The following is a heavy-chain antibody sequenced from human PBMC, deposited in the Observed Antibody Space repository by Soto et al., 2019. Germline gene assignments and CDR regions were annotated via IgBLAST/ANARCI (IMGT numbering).Heavy chain of an antibody. J-gene: IGHJ4*02. V-gene: IGHV3-74*01. CDR3: VRGINSGYAGRDY. Sequence: EVQLVESGGGLVQPGGSLRLSCAASGFTFNSYWMHWVRQAPGKGLVWVSRPNPDGTTTNYADFVKGRFTISRDNAKNTLYLQMNSLRAEDTAVYYCVRGINSGYAGRDYWGQGTLVTVSS. CDR2: PNPDGTTT. CDR1: GFTFNSYW. D-gene: IGHD5-12*01.